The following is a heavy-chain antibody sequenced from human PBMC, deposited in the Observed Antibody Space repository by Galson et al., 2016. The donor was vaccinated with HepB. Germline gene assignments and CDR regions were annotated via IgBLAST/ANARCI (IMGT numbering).Heavy chain of an antibody. CDR2: IFSGYAT. CDR1: GFSVSGKY. J-gene: IGHJ3*02. CDR3: EGYSDPFDI. D-gene: IGHD3-22*01. V-gene: IGHV3-53*01. Sequence: SLRLSCAASGFSVSGKYMSWARQAPEKGLEWVSAIFSGYATYYRDSVKGRFTISRDTSKNTLYLQMNNLRAEDTAIYYCEGYSDPFDIWGQGTMVTVSS.